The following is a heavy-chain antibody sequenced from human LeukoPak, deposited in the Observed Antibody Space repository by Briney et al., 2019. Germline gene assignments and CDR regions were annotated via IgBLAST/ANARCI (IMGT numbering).Heavy chain of an antibody. V-gene: IGHV1-8*02. CDR3: ARVNYGDYLPSFDY. J-gene: IGHJ4*02. CDR1: GYTFTSYG. D-gene: IGHD4-17*01. CDR2: MNPNSGNT. Sequence: ASVKVSCKASGYTFTSYGISWVRQATGQGLEWMGWMNPNSGNTGYAQKFQGRFTISRDNAKNSLYLQMNSLRADDTAVYYCARVNYGDYLPSFDYWGQGTLVTVSS.